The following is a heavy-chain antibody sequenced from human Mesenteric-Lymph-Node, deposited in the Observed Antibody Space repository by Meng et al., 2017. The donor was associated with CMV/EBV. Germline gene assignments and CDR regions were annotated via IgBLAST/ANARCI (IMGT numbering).Heavy chain of an antibody. V-gene: IGHV4-39*07. J-gene: IGHJ6*02. Sequence: GSLRLSCTVSGGSISTSSSYWGWIRQPPGKGLEWIGSMYYSGSTYYNPSLKSRVTISVDTSKNQFSLKLSSVTAADTAVYYCARSLVPAAIPRHYYYYYGMDVWGQGTTVTVSS. CDR2: MYYSGST. CDR3: ARSLVPAAIPRHYYYYYGMDV. CDR1: GGSISTSSSY. D-gene: IGHD2-2*01.